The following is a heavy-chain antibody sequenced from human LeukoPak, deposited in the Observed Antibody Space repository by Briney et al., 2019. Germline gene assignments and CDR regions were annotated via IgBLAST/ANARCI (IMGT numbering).Heavy chain of an antibody. CDR3: ARVPFDYYDSDDYYYHDAFDI. V-gene: IGHV4-59*08. CDR2: ISYSGST. D-gene: IGHD3-22*01. CDR1: GASIRSYY. Sequence: PSETLSLTCTVSGASIRSYYWSWIRQPPGKGLEWIGYISYSGSTNYNPSLKSRVTISADTSKNQVSLTLSSVTAADTAVYYCARVPFDYYDSDDYYYHDAFDIWGQGTMVTVSS. J-gene: IGHJ3*02.